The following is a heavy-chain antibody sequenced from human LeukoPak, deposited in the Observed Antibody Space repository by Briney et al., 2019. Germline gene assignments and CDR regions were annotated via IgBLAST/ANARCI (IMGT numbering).Heavy chain of an antibody. V-gene: IGHV4-39*01. CDR3: ARVDSGSYLGYFDY. CDR2: IYYSGST. CDR1: GGSISSSSYY. Sequence: SETLSLTCTVSGGSISSSSYYWGWIRQPPGKGLEWIGSIYYSGSTYYNPSLKSRVTISVDTSKNQFSLKLSSVTVADTAVYYCARVDSGSYLGYFDYWGQGTLVTVSS. J-gene: IGHJ4*02. D-gene: IGHD1-26*01.